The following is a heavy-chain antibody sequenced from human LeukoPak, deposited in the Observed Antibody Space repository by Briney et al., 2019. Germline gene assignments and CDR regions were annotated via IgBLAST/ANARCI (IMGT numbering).Heavy chain of an antibody. V-gene: IGHV4-4*07. CDR3: ARGEQQVFSY. CDR2: IYTSGST. D-gene: IGHD6-13*01. CDR1: GGSINNYY. J-gene: IGHJ4*02. Sequence: SETLSLTCTVSGGSINNYYWSWIRQPAGKGLEWIGRIYTSGSTNYNPSLKSRVTISVDTSKNQFSLKLSSVTAADTAVYYCARGEQQVFSYWGQGTLVTVSS.